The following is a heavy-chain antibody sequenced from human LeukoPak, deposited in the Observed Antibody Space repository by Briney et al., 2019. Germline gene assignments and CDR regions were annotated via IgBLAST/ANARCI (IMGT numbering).Heavy chain of an antibody. CDR2: INSDGSST. CDR1: GFTFSSYG. CDR3: ARDMDRAGTGWFDP. J-gene: IGHJ5*02. D-gene: IGHD6-19*01. V-gene: IGHV3-74*01. Sequence: GGSLRLSCAASGFTFSSYGMHWVRQAPGKGLVWVSRINSDGSSTSYADSVKGRFTISRDNAKNTLYLQMNSLRAEDTAVYYCARDMDRAGTGWFDPWGQGTLVTVSS.